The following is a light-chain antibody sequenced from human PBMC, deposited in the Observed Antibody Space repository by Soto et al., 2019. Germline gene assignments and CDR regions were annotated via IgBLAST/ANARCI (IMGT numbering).Light chain of an antibody. CDR3: GTWDSSLSAGWV. CDR2: DNN. J-gene: IGLJ3*02. V-gene: IGLV1-51*01. Sequence: QSVLTQPPSVSAAPGQKVTISCSGSSSNIGNNYVSWYQQLPGTAPKLLIYDNNKRPSGIPDRFSGSKTGTSATLGITGLQTGDDADYYCGTWDSSLSAGWVFGGGTKLTVL. CDR1: SSNIGNNY.